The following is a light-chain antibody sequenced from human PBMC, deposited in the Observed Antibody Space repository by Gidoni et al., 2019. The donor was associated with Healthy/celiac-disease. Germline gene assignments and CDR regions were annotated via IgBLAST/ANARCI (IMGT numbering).Light chain of an antibody. V-gene: IGKV1-39*01. J-gene: IGKJ2*01. CDR2: AAS. CDR3: QQSYSTPNT. CDR1: QSISSY. Sequence: DIQMTQSPSSLSASVGDRVTITCRASQSISSYLNWYQQIPGKAPKLLIYAASSLQSGVPSRFSGSGSGTDFTLTISSLQPEDFATYYCQQSYSTPNTFXXXTKLEIK.